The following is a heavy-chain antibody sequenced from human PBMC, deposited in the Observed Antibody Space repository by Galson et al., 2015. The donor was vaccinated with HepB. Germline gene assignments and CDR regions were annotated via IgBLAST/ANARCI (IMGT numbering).Heavy chain of an antibody. CDR2: VIPLFHSA. Sequence: SVKVSCKASGGSFNNYRINWVRQAPAQRLEWVGGVIPLFHSANYAQKFQGRVTITADESTSTVYVQLSSLRSDDTAVYYCARDIEYSYGYRNYFDTSGPTDAFDIWGQGTMVTASS. D-gene: IGHD3-22*01. CDR3: ARDIEYSYGYRNYFDTSGPTDAFDI. J-gene: IGHJ3*02. CDR1: GGSFNNYR. V-gene: IGHV1-69*13.